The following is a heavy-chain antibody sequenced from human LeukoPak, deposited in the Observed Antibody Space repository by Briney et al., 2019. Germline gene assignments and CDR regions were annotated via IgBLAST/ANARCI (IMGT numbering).Heavy chain of an antibody. CDR2: IYYSGST. CDR3: ARDQGVGLTGGLWHGMDV. Sequence: SETLSLTCTVSGGSISGGGYYWSWIRQHPGKGLEWIGYIYYSGSTYYNPSLKSRVTISVDTSKNQFSLKLSSVTAADTAVYYCARDQGVGLTGGLWHGMDVWGQGTTVTVSS. D-gene: IGHD7-27*01. J-gene: IGHJ6*02. V-gene: IGHV4-31*03. CDR1: GGSISGGGYY.